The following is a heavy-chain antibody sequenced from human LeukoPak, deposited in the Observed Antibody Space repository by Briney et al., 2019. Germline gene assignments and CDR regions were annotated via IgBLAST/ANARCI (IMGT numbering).Heavy chain of an antibody. V-gene: IGHV3-33*01. CDR3: AREANRVPGTMYFDY. Sequence: RRSLRPSCALSGFTSTSVGIHWDRHAASNVREWVGVIWYDGPNKLYAESVQGRVTISRDNSKTTLKLQMNSLRAEDTAVYCCAREANRVPGTMYFDYWGEGTLVTVSS. CDR1: GFTSTSVG. J-gene: IGHJ4*02. D-gene: IGHD2-2*01. CDR2: IWYDGPNK.